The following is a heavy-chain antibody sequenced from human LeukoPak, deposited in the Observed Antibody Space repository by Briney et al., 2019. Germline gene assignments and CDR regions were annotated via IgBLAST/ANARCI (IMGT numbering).Heavy chain of an antibody. V-gene: IGHV3-66*02. D-gene: IGHD6-13*01. CDR1: GFTVSSNY. Sequence: PGGSLRLSCAASGFTVSSNYMSWVRQAPGKGLEWVSVIYSGGSTYYADSVKGLFTISRDNSKNTLYLQMNSLRAEDTAVYYCARDHPSIAAAGPFDYWGQGTLVTVSS. CDR3: ARDHPSIAAAGPFDY. CDR2: IYSGGST. J-gene: IGHJ4*02.